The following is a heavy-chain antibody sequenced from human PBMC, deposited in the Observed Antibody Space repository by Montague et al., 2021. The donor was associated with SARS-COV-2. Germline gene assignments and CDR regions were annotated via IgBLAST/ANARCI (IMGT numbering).Heavy chain of an antibody. V-gene: IGHV4-61*02. Sequence: TLSLTCTVSGGSISSGSYYWSWIRHPAGKGLEWIGRISISGSTNYNPSLKSRVTISVDTSKIQFSLKLSSVTAADTAVYYCARDIAEAGLFDYWGQGTLVTVSS. CDR2: ISISGST. CDR1: GGSISSGSYY. CDR3: ARDIAEAGLFDY. D-gene: IGHD6-19*01. J-gene: IGHJ4*02.